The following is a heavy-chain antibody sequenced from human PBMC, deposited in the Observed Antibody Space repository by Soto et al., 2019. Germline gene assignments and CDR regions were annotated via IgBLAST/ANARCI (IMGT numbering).Heavy chain of an antibody. D-gene: IGHD6-19*01. J-gene: IGHJ4*02. V-gene: IGHV4-59*08. CDR2: IHYTGGT. Sequence: QVHLQESGPGLVKPSETLSLTCAVSGGSISGYSWSWIRQPPGKGLEWIGNIHYTGGTNYNPSLKSRLTISLDTSTIQISLQLTSVTAADTAIYYCARRTKLGTAWYPDCWGQGTLVTVSS. CDR3: ARRTKLGTAWYPDC. CDR1: GGSISGYS.